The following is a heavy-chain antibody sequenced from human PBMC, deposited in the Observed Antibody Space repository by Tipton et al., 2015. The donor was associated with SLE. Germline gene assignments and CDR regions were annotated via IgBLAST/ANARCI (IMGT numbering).Heavy chain of an antibody. V-gene: IGHV3-30*02. CDR2: IRADGSNK. CDR1: GFTYSGYA. D-gene: IGHD3-16*01. J-gene: IGHJ4*02. CDR3: AGGTGAYFDH. Sequence: SGFTYSGYAMHWVRQAPGKGLEWVAFIRADGSNKDYADSVEGRFTISRDNSKNTLYLQMNRLRVEDTAVYYCAGGTGAYFDHWGQGTLVTVSS.